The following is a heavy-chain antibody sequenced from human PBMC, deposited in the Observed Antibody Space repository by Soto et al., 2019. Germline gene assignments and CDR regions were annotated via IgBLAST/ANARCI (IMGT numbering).Heavy chain of an antibody. Sequence: SETLSLTCAVYGGSFSGYYWSWIRQPPGKGLEWIGEINHSGSTNYNPSLKSRVTISVDTSKNQFSLKLSSVTAADTAVYYCARVGAPYYYYYYGMDVWGQGTTVTVSS. D-gene: IGHD3-3*01. CDR2: INHSGST. CDR1: GGSFSGYY. J-gene: IGHJ6*02. V-gene: IGHV4-34*01. CDR3: ARVGAPYYYYYYGMDV.